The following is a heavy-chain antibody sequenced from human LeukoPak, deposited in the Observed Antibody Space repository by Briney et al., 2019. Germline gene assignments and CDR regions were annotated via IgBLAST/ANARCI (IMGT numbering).Heavy chain of an antibody. D-gene: IGHD3-10*01. Sequence: SQTLSLTCTVSGGSISSGNYYWSWIRQHPGKGLEWIGYIHHSGSTYYNPSLKSRVIISVDTSKNQFSLKLNSVTAADTAVYYCATYGSGSYRFDPWGQGTLVTVSS. J-gene: IGHJ5*02. CDR3: ATYGSGSYRFDP. V-gene: IGHV4-31*03. CDR1: GGSISSGNYY. CDR2: IHHSGST.